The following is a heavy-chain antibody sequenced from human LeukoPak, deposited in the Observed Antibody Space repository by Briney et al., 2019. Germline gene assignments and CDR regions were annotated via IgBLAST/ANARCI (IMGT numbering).Heavy chain of an antibody. V-gene: IGHV4-34*01. CDR1: EFTFSTYA. CDR3: ASSSSGWSSVRYFDY. Sequence: PGGSLRLSCAASEFTFSTYAMSWIRQPPGKGLEWIGEINHSGSTNYNPSLKSRVTISVDTSKNQFSLKLSSVTAADTAVYYCASSSSGWSSVRYFDYWGQGTLVTVSS. J-gene: IGHJ4*02. CDR2: INHSGST. D-gene: IGHD6-19*01.